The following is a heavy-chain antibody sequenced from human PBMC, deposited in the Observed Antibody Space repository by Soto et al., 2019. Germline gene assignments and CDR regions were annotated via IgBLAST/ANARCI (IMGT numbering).Heavy chain of an antibody. Sequence: SETLSLTCTVSGGSISSYYWGWIRRPPGKGLEWIGYIYYSGSTNYNPSLKSRVTISVDTSKNQFSLKLSSVTAADTAVYYCARDNGYSSGRWDPLAIWGQGTMVTVSS. J-gene: IGHJ3*02. CDR3: ARDNGYSSGRWDPLAI. CDR1: GGSISSYY. D-gene: IGHD6-19*01. CDR2: IYYSGST. V-gene: IGHV4-59*01.